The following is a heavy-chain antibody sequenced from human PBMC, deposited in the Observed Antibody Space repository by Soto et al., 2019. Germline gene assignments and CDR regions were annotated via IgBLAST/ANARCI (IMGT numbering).Heavy chain of an antibody. Sequence: SETLSLTCTVSGGSISSSSYYWVWIRQPPGKGLEWIGSIYYSGTTYYNPSLKSRVTISVDTSKNQFSLKLRSVTAADTAVYYCARQSPDYLGSVGWFDPWGQGTLSPSPQ. D-gene: IGHD1-26*01. CDR1: GGSISSSSYY. J-gene: IGHJ5*02. V-gene: IGHV4-39*01. CDR2: IYYSGTT. CDR3: ARQSPDYLGSVGWFDP.